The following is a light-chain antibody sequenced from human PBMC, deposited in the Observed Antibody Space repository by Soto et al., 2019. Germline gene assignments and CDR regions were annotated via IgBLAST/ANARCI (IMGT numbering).Light chain of an antibody. CDR1: SSDVGGYNY. CDR2: DVS. V-gene: IGLV2-11*01. Sequence: SALTQPRSVSGSPGQSVTISCTGTSSDVGGYNYVSWYQQHPGKAPKLMIYDVSKRPSGVPDRFSGSKSGNTASLTISGLQAEDEADYYCCSYAGSYNSVVFGGGTKVTVL. J-gene: IGLJ2*01. CDR3: CSYAGSYNSVV.